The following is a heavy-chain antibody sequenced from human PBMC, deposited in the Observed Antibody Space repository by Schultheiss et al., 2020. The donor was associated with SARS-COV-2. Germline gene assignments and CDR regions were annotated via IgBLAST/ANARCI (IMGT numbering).Heavy chain of an antibody. CDR1: GGTFSSYA. CDR2: IIPMYGRT. CDR3: ARDGADCYRCKEP. J-gene: IGHJ5*02. V-gene: IGHV1-69*13. Sequence: SVKVSCKASGGTFSSYAISWVRQAPGQGLKWMGGIIPMYGRTNYAQKFQGRVTITADESTTTAYMELRSLRSDDTAVYYCARDGADCYRCKEPWGQGTLVTVSS. D-gene: IGHD2-21*02.